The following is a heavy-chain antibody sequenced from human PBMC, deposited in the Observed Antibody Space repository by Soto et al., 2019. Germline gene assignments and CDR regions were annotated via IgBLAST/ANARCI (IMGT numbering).Heavy chain of an antibody. CDR2: ISYDGSNK. V-gene: IGHV3-30*18. CDR3: AKGAGVKTYYFDY. Sequence: QVQLVESGGGVVQPGRSLRLSCAASGFTFSSYGMHWVRQAPGKGLEWVAVISYDGSNKYYADSVKGRFTISRDNSKNTLYLQMNSLRAEDTAVYYCAKGAGVKTYYFDYWGQGTLVTVSS. D-gene: IGHD3-10*01. CDR1: GFTFSSYG. J-gene: IGHJ4*02.